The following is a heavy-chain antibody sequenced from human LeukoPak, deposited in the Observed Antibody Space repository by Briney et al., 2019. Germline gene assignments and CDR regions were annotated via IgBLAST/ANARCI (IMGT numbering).Heavy chain of an antibody. J-gene: IGHJ4*02. CDR2: IYYSGST. CDR3: ARSRTIAARLGGRMAFGY. V-gene: IGHV4-31*03. CDR1: GGSISSGGYY. Sequence: PSQTLSLTCTVSGGSISSGGYYWSWIRQHPGKGLEWIGYIYYSGSTYYNPSLKSRVTISVDTSKNQFSLKLSSVTAADTAVYYCARSRTIAARLGGRMAFGYWGQGTLVTVSS. D-gene: IGHD6-6*01.